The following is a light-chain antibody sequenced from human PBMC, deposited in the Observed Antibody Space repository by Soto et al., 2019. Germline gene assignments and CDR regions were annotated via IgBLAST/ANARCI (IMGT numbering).Light chain of an antibody. J-gene: IGKJ1*01. Sequence: DIQMTQSPSTLSAGVGDRVTITCRASQRISTYLNWYQQKPGKAPTLLSYAASSLHSGLPSRFSGGGSETDFTLPINTLQPEDFATHFCQQCYRSPRTFGKGNKVEIQ. V-gene: IGKV1-39*01. CDR1: QRISTY. CDR2: AAS. CDR3: QQCYRSPRT.